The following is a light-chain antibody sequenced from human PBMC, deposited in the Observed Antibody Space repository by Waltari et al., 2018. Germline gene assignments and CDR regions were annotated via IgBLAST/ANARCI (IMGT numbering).Light chain of an antibody. V-gene: IGKV1-5*03. CDR2: KAS. J-gene: IGKJ2*01. CDR3: QQYNSYPYT. Sequence: DIQMTQSPTPLSATVGDRVTITCRDSQSISSRLAWYQQKPGKAPKLLIYKASSLESGVPSRFSGSGAGTEFTLTISSLQPDDFATYYCQQYNSYPYTFGQGTKLEIK. CDR1: QSISSR.